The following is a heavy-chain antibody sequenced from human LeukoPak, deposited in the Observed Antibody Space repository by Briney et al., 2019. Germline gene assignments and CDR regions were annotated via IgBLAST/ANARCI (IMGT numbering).Heavy chain of an antibody. D-gene: IGHD3-3*01. CDR1: GGSISSSSYY. CDR3: ARGDFGVVIRTFDY. V-gene: IGHV4-39*01. CDR2: IYYSGST. J-gene: IGHJ4*02. Sequence: PSETLSLTCTVSGGSISSSSYYWGWIRQPPGKGLEWIGSIYYSGSTYYNPSLKSRVTISVDTSKNQFSLKLSSVTAADTAVYYCARGDFGVVIRTFDYWGQGTLVTVSS.